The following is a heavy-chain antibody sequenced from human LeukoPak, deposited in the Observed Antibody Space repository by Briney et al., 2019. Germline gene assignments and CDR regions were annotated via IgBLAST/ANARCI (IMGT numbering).Heavy chain of an antibody. D-gene: IGHD6-6*01. Sequence: PSGTLSLTCTVSGGSITNDYWSWLRQPPGKGLEWIGCISYSGSTNYNPSLKSRVTVSVDTSKSHFSLKLSSVTAADTAVYYCTRGRLRSAQDYWGQGTLVTVSS. CDR3: TRGRLRSAQDY. J-gene: IGHJ4*02. CDR2: ISYSGST. V-gene: IGHV4-59*01. CDR1: GGSITNDY.